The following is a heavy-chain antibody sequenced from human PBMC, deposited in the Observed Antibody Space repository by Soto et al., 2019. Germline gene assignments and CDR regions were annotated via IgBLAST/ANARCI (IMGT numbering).Heavy chain of an antibody. D-gene: IGHD3-10*01. CDR2: ITNSGSNI. V-gene: IGHV3-30*03. J-gene: IGHJ6*02. CDR1: GFTFSTYS. Sequence: GGSLRLSCAASGFTFSTYSMDWVRQAPGRGLEWVASITNSGSNIYYADSVEGRFTISRDNSKNTLYLQMNSLRAEDTAVYYCARDLWYYGSGSYYHGMDVWGQGTTVTVSS. CDR3: ARDLWYYGSGSYYHGMDV.